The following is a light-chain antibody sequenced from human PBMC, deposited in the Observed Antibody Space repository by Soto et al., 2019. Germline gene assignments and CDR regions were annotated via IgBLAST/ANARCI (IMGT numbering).Light chain of an antibody. CDR1: QSVSGN. V-gene: IGKV3-15*01. CDR2: GAS. CDR3: QQYNNWPAIT. J-gene: IGKJ5*01. Sequence: EIVMTQSPATLSVSPGERATLSCRASQSVSGNLAWYQQKPGQAPRLLIYGASTRATSIPARFSGSGSGTEFTLTISSLQAEDFAVYYCQQYNNWPAITFGQGTRLEMK.